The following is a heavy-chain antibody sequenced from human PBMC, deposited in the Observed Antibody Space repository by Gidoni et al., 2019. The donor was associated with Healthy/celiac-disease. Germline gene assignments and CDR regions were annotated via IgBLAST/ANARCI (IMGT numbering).Heavy chain of an antibody. CDR3: ARDIPEPWFGDDFDY. D-gene: IGHD3-10*01. Sequence: QLQLQESGPGLVKPSETLSLTCTVSGGSLSSSSYYWGWIRQPPGKGLEWIGSIYYSGSTYYNPSLKSRVTISVDTSKNQFSLKLSSVTAADTAVYYCARDIPEPWFGDDFDYWGQGTLVTVSS. V-gene: IGHV4-39*07. CDR2: IYYSGST. CDR1: GGSLSSSSYY. J-gene: IGHJ4*02.